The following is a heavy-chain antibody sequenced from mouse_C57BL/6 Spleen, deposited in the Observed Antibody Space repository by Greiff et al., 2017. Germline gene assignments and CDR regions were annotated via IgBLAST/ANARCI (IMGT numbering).Heavy chain of an antibody. CDR3: ARDSYYDYDGAGY. V-gene: IGHV3-6*01. Sequence: EVQLQQSGPGLVKPSQSLSLTCSVTGYSITSGYYWNWIRQFPGNKLEWMGYISYDGSNNYNPSLKNRISITRDTSKNQFFLTLNSVTTEDTSTYYCARDSYYDYDGAGYWGQGTTLTVSS. CDR2: ISYDGSN. J-gene: IGHJ2*01. CDR1: GYSITSGYY. D-gene: IGHD2-4*01.